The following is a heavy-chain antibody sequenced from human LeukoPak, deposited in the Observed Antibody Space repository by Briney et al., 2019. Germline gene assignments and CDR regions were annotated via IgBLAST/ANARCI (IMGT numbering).Heavy chain of an antibody. J-gene: IGHJ3*02. D-gene: IGHD2-15*01. CDR2: ISYDGSNK. V-gene: IGHV3-30*18. CDR3: AKDDGLLLCSAFDI. Sequence: GGSLRLSCAASGXTFSSYGXHXVXQAPGXXXXWVAVISYDGSNKYYADXVKGRFTISRDNSKNTLYLQMNSLRAEDTAVYYCAKDDGLLLCSAFDIWGQGTMVTVSS. CDR1: GXTFSSYG.